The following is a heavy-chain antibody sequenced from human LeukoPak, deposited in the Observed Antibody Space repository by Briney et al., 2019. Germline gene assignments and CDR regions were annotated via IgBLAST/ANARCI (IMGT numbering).Heavy chain of an antibody. V-gene: IGHV4-31*03. Sequence: PSETLSLTRTVSGGSISSGGYYWSWIRQHPGKGLEWIGYIYYSGSTYYNPSLKSRVTISVDTSKNQFSLKLSSVTAADTAVYYCAREPYDFWSGYRSYYYYYGMDVWGQGTTVTVSS. CDR2: IYYSGST. D-gene: IGHD3-3*01. J-gene: IGHJ6*02. CDR1: GGSISSGGYY. CDR3: AREPYDFWSGYRSYYYYYGMDV.